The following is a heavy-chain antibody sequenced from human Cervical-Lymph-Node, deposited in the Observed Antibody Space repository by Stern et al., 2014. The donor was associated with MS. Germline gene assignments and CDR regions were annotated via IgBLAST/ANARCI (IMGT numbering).Heavy chain of an antibody. CDR2: IIPKSGDT. Sequence: QVQLGQSGAEMKTPGASVKVSCKASGYTFTGYYVQWVRQAPGQGLEWMGWIIPKSGDTNYAQKFQGRVTMTRDTSISTAYMELSSLRFDDTATYYCARDRDFSSWGDFDYWGQGTLVTVSS. CDR3: ARDRDFSSWGDFDY. CDR1: GYTFTGYY. J-gene: IGHJ4*02. V-gene: IGHV1-2*02. D-gene: IGHD6-13*01.